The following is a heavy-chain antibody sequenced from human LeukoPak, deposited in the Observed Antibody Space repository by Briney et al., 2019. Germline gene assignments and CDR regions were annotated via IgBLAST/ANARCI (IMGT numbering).Heavy chain of an antibody. CDR2: IRSKANSYAT. CDR3: GTGDILTGSHLHGMDV. Sequence: GGSLRLSCAASGFTFSGSTMHWVRQASGKGLEGVGRIRSKANSYATAYAASVKGRFTISRDDSKSTAYLQMNSLKTEDTAVYYCGTGDILTGSHLHGMDVWGQGTTVTVSS. J-gene: IGHJ6*02. V-gene: IGHV3-73*01. CDR1: GFTFSGST. D-gene: IGHD3-9*01.